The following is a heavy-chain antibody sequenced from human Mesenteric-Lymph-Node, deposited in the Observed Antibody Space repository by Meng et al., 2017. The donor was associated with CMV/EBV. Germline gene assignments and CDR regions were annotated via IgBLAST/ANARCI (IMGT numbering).Heavy chain of an antibody. Sequence: ASVKVSCKASGYTFTGYYMHWVRQAPGQGLEWMGWINPNSGGTNYAQKFRGRVTMTRDTSISTAYMELSRLRSDDTAVYYCARRKDCSSTSCYYYYGMDVWGQGTTVTVSS. J-gene: IGHJ6*02. CDR2: INPNSGGT. CDR1: GYTFTGYY. V-gene: IGHV1-2*02. CDR3: ARRKDCSSTSCYYYYGMDV. D-gene: IGHD2-2*01.